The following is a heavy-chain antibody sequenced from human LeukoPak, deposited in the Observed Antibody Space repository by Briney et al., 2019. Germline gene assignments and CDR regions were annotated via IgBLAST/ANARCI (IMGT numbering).Heavy chain of an antibody. D-gene: IGHD4/OR15-4a*01. CDR3: AREVPYDY. V-gene: IGHV3-48*03. CDR1: GFTFSSFE. CDR2: ISSSGSTV. Sequence: GGSLRLSCAASGFTFSSFEMNWVRQAPGKGLEWISYISSSGSTVYYADSVKGRFTISRDNAKNSLYLQMNSLRAEDTAVYYCAREVPYDYWGQRNMVTVSS. J-gene: IGHJ4*02.